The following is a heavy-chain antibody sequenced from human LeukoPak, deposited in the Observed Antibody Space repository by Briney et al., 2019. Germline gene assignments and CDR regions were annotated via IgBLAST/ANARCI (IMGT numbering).Heavy chain of an antibody. J-gene: IGHJ4*02. V-gene: IGHV3-7*01. D-gene: IGHD3-22*01. CDR3: ARGGYYYDSSGYSLAYY. CDR1: GFTFSSYW. CDR2: IKRDGSEK. Sequence: PGGSLRLSCAASGFTFSSYWMAWVRQAPGKGLEWVANIKRDGSEKYYVESVKGRFTISRDNAKNSLYLQMNSLRAEDTAVYYCARGGYYYDSSGYSLAYYWGQGTLVTVSS.